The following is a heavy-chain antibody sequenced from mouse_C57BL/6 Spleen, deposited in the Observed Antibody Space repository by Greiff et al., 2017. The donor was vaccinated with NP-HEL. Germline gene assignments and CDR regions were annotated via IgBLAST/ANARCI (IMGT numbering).Heavy chain of an antibody. CDR2: IYPGSGST. CDR1: GYTFTSYW. V-gene: IGHV1-55*01. CDR3: AREEGFITTVVGAMDY. J-gene: IGHJ4*01. Sequence: QVQLQQSGAELVKPGASVKMSCKASGYTFTSYWITWVKQRPGQGLEWIGDIYPGSGSTNYNEKFKSKATLTVDTSSSTAYMQLSSLTSEDSAVYYCAREEGFITTVVGAMDYWGQGTSVTVSS. D-gene: IGHD1-1*01.